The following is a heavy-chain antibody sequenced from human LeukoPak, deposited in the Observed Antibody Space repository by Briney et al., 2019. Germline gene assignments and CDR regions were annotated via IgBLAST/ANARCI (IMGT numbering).Heavy chain of an antibody. V-gene: IGHV3-21*01. CDR3: ARERQSVGAVPDPGAFDI. Sequence: GGSLRLSCAASAFSFSNYNMNWVRQAPGKGLEWVSSITSSGSYIYYADSVKGRFTISRDNAKNSLYLQMNSLRAEDTAVYYCARERQSVGAVPDPGAFDIWGQGTMVTVSS. CDR2: ITSSGSYI. D-gene: IGHD1-26*01. J-gene: IGHJ3*02. CDR1: AFSFSNYN.